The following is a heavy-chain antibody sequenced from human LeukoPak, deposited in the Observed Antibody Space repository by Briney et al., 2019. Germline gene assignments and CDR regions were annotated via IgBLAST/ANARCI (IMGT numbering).Heavy chain of an antibody. Sequence: GGSLRLSCAASGFTFSSYALTWVRQTPGRGLEWVASISGSGGSPHYADSVKGRFTISRDTFKNTLYLQMNSLRAEDTAVYYCARGGTYQPLLGYWGQGTLVTVSS. CDR2: ISGSGGSP. D-gene: IGHD2-2*01. CDR3: ARGGTYQPLLGY. J-gene: IGHJ4*02. CDR1: GFTFSSYA. V-gene: IGHV3-23*01.